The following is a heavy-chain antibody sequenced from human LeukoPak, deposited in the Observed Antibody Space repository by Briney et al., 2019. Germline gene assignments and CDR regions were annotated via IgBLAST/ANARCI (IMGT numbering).Heavy chain of an antibody. CDR2: IIPILGIA. CDR1: GGTFSSYA. CDR3: AREGYSSGWYDY. D-gene: IGHD6-19*01. V-gene: IGHV1-69*04. Sequence: SVKVSCKASGGTFSSYAISWVRQAPGQGLEWMGRIIPILGIANYAQKFQGRVTMTTDTSTSTAYMELRSLRSDDTAVYYCAREGYSSGWYDYWGQGTLVTVSS. J-gene: IGHJ4*02.